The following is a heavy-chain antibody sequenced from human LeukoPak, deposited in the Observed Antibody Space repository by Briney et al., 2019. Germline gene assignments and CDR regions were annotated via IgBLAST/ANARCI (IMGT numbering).Heavy chain of an antibody. Sequence: SETLSLTCTVSGYSISSGYYWGWIRQPPGKGLEWIGSIYHSRSTYYNPSLKSRVTISVDTSKNQFSLKLSSVTAADTAVYYCATKITIFGVVIIGPHYFDYWGQGTLVTVSS. CDR3: ATKITIFGVVIIGPHYFDY. CDR1: GYSISSGYY. J-gene: IGHJ4*02. V-gene: IGHV4-38-2*02. D-gene: IGHD3-3*01. CDR2: IYHSRST.